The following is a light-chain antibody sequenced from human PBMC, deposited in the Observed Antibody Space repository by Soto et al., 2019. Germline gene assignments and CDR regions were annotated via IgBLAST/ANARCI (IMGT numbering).Light chain of an antibody. CDR1: QSLSTC. CDR3: QPRSDWPHRYT. J-gene: IGKJ2*01. V-gene: IGKV3-11*01. CDR2: DAS. Sequence: EIELTQSPATLSLSPGERATLSCRASQSLSTCLAWYQQKPGQAPRLLIYDASNRATGIPARFSGSGSGTDFTLAISSLEPEDFAVYYRQPRSDWPHRYTFGRG.